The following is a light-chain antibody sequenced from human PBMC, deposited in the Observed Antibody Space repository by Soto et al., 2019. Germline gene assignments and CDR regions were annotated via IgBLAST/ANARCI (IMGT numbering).Light chain of an antibody. V-gene: IGLV2-14*01. CDR2: EVS. J-gene: IGLJ2*01. CDR3: SSYTTSSTVL. Sequence: QSVLTQPASVSGSPGQSITISCTGGSSDIGGYNYVSWCQQHPGTAPKLMIYEVSNRPSGVSNRFSGSKSGNTASLTISGLQAEDEADYYCSSYTTSSTVLFAGGTKLTVL. CDR1: SSDIGGYNY.